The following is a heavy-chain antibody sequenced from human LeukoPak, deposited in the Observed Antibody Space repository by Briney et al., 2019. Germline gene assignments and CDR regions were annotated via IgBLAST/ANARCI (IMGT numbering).Heavy chain of an antibody. CDR2: IYPGDSDT. CDR1: EYSFTTYW. D-gene: IGHD6-19*01. Sequence: GESLKISCKGSEYSFTTYWIAWVRQMPGKGLEWLGIIYPGDSDTRYNPSLQGQVTISADKSISTAYLQWSNLKASDTAMYYCARHRPHTDSNSVADYYFEYWGQGPLVTVSS. CDR3: ARHRPHTDSNSVADYYFEY. V-gene: IGHV5-51*01. J-gene: IGHJ4*02.